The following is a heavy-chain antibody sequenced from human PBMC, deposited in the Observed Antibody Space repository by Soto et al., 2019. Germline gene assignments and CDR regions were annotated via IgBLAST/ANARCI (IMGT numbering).Heavy chain of an antibody. V-gene: IGHV3-30*19. CDR1: GFTFGVYN. D-gene: IGHD6-25*01. J-gene: IGHJ5*01. Sequence: QARLEESGGGAVQPGGSVRLSCASSGFTFGVYNMQWVRQAPGRGLECVAAISYNGRDEYYADSVKGRFTISRDNSQNILFLQIDSLKLEDTAVYYCATGHRGLTGIPAVITYPYWFDPWGQGALVSVSS. CDR2: ISYNGRDE. CDR3: ATGHRGLTGIPAVITYPYWFDP.